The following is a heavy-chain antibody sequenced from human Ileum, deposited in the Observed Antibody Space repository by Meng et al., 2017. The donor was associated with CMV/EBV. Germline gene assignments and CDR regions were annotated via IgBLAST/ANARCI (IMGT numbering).Heavy chain of an antibody. CDR3: ARGRRYLFY. Sequence: QVQLNQWGAGLLKPSETLSLTCAVYGESFSGYYWDWIRQSPGKGLEWIGQINQSGSTNYNPSLKSRVTISVDTSKNQFSLKLSSVTAADAAMYYCARGRRYLFYWSQGTLVTVSS. V-gene: IGHV4-34*01. D-gene: IGHD3-9*01. J-gene: IGHJ4*02. CDR1: GESFSGYY. CDR2: INQSGST.